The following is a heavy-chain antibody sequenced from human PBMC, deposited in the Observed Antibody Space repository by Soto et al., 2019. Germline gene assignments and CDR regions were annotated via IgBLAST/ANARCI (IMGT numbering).Heavy chain of an antibody. CDR3: ARHRIQGGYDGYAPSKLSDY. Sequence: QLQLQESGPGLVKPSEALSLTCTVSGGTISSTSYYWGWLRQPPGKGLAWIGGVYYRGNTYYNPSLESRITIFIATSKNQFSLNLNSVTAADTAVYYCARHRIQGGYDGYAPSKLSDYGGQGTLVTFSS. CDR1: GGTISSTSYY. D-gene: IGHD5-12*01. V-gene: IGHV4-39*01. J-gene: IGHJ4*02. CDR2: VYYRGNT.